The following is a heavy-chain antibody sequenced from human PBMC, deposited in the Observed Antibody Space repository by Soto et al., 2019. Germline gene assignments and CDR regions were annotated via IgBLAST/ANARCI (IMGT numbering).Heavy chain of an antibody. J-gene: IGHJ5*02. D-gene: IGHD6-19*01. CDR2: INHSGST. V-gene: IGHV4-34*01. Sequence: QVQLQQWGAGLLKPSETLSLTCAVYGGSFSGYYWSWLRQPPGKGLEWIGEINHSGSTNYNPSLKSRVTISVDTSKNQFSLKLSSVTAADTAVYYCARGIKSPGYSSGWGWFDPWGQGTLVTVSS. CDR1: GGSFSGYY. CDR3: ARGIKSPGYSSGWGWFDP.